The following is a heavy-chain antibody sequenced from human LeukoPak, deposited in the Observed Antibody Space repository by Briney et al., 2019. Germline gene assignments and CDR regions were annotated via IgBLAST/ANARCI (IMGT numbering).Heavy chain of an antibody. V-gene: IGHV6-1*01. J-gene: IGHJ4*02. CDR1: GDSVSSNSAA. Sequence: SQTLSLTCAISGDSVSSNSAAWNWIRQSPSRGLEWLGRTYYSSTWYNDNAVSVKSRLTINPDTSKNQFSLQLNSVTPEDTAVYYCAREGQQLVLRTLYYFDYWGQGTLVTVSS. D-gene: IGHD6-13*01. CDR2: TYYSSTWYN. CDR3: AREGQQLVLRTLYYFDY.